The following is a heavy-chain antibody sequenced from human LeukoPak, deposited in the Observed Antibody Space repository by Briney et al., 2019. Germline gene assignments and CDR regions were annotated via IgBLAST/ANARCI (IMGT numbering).Heavy chain of an antibody. Sequence: SETLSLTCTVSGGSISSSSYYWGWIRQPPGKGLEWIEYIYYSGSTNYNPSLKSRVTISVDTSKNQFSLKLSSVTAADTAVYYCARVHVDCSGGRCYLDPYYYYYYGMDVWGQGTTVTVPS. CDR2: IYYSGST. CDR1: GGSISSSSYY. J-gene: IGHJ6*02. D-gene: IGHD2-15*01. CDR3: ARVHVDCSGGRCYLDPYYYYYYGMDV. V-gene: IGHV4-61*05.